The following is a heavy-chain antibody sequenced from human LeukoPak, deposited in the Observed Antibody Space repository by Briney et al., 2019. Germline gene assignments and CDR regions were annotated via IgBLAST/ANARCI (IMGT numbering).Heavy chain of an antibody. D-gene: IGHD3-9*01. CDR2: IYYTGST. V-gene: IGHV4-61*01. J-gene: IGHJ4*02. Sequence: PSQTLSLTCTVSGGSLSSSSYYWTWFRQPPGKGLEWIGYIYYTGSTNYNPSLDSRVTISVDMSKNQVSLNLKYVTAADTAVYYCARGYFDWFLDNWGRGTLVTVSS. CDR1: GGSLSSSSYY. CDR3: ARGYFDWFLDN.